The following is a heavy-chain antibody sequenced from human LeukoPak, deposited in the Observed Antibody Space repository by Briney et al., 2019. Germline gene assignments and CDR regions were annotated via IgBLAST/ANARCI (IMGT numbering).Heavy chain of an antibody. CDR3: ARVPSCSSTSCYYWFDP. J-gene: IGHJ5*02. V-gene: IGHV1-18*04. CDR2: ISAYDRNT. D-gene: IGHD2-2*01. Sequence: SVKVSCKASGYNDYYMHWARQAPGQGLEWMGWISAYDRNTNYAQQFRGRVTMTTDTSTSTAYMELASLRSDDTAVYYCARVPSCSSTSCYYWFDPWGQGTLVTVSS. CDR1: GYNDYY.